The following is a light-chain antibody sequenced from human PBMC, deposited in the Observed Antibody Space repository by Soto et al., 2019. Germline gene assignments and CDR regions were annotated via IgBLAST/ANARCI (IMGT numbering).Light chain of an antibody. CDR2: DAS. V-gene: IGKV3-11*01. Sequence: EIVFTQSPATLSLSPGERATLSCRASQSIRGYLAWYQQKPGQPPRLLIYDASNRATGIPARFSGSGSGTDFTLTISSLQPEDFAVYYCQQRSAWPRTFGQGTKVDIK. CDR1: QSIRGY. CDR3: QQRSAWPRT. J-gene: IGKJ1*01.